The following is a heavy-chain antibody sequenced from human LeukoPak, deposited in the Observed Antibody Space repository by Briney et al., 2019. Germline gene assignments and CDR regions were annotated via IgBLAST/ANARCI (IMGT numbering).Heavy chain of an antibody. Sequence: PGGSLRLSCAASGFTFSSYWMSWVRQAPGKGLEWVANIKQDGSEKYYVDSVKDRFTISRDNAKNSLYLQMNSLRAEDTAVYYCARAMYYYDSSGLLHYWGQGTLVTVSS. CDR3: ARAMYYYDSSGLLHY. CDR1: GFTFSSYW. V-gene: IGHV3-7*03. CDR2: IKQDGSEK. D-gene: IGHD3-22*01. J-gene: IGHJ4*02.